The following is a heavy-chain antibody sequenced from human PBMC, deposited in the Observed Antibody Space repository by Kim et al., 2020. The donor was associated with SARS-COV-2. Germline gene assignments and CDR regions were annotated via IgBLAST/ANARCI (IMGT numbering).Heavy chain of an antibody. J-gene: IGHJ4*02. Sequence: ASVKVSCKASGYTFTGYYMHWVRQAPGQGLEWMGRINPNSGGTNYAQKFQGRVTMTRDTSISTAYMELSRLRSDDTAVYYCARDPSYDFWSGYYIHWGQGTLVTVSS. CDR3: ARDPSYDFWSGYYIH. D-gene: IGHD3-3*01. CDR1: GYTFTGYY. V-gene: IGHV1-2*06. CDR2: INPNSGGT.